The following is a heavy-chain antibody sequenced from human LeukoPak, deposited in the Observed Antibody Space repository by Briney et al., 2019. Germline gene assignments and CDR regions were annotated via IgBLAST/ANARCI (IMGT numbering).Heavy chain of an antibody. CDR1: GFTFSSYA. CDR2: ISSNGGST. V-gene: IGHV3-64*01. D-gene: IGHD5-24*01. Sequence: WGALRLSCAASGFTFSSYAMHWVRQAPGKGLEYVSAISSNGGSTYYANSVKGRFTISRDNFKNTLYLQMGSLRAEDMAVYYCARDGPNFEFDPWGQGTLVTVSS. J-gene: IGHJ5*02. CDR3: ARDGPNFEFDP.